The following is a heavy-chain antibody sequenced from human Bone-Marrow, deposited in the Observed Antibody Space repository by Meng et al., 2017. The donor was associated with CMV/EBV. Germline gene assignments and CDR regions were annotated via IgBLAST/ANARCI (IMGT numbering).Heavy chain of an antibody. J-gene: IGHJ4*02. CDR1: GDSISNYY. CDR2: IYYSGST. V-gene: IGHV4-59*01. Sequence: GSLRLSCNVSGDSISNYYWSWIRQPPGKGLEWIGYIYYSGSTNYSPSLKSRVTISLDTSKNQFSLRLSSVTAADTAVYYCARVGSSTAFDFDNWGQGTLATVSS. D-gene: IGHD2-2*01. CDR3: ARVGSSTAFDFDN.